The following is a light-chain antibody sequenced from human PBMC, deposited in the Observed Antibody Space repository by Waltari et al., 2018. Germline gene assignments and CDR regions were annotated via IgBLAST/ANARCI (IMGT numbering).Light chain of an antibody. Sequence: EIVLTQSPGTLSLSPGEGATLSCRTSQPIRTTYLAWYQHKPGQAPTLLIYGASSRATGVPDRFTGSGSGTDFSLTISSLEPEDFATYYCQQYDNSPLTFGGGTKVEIK. CDR1: QPIRTTY. J-gene: IGKJ4*01. CDR2: GAS. CDR3: QQYDNSPLT. V-gene: IGKV3-20*01.